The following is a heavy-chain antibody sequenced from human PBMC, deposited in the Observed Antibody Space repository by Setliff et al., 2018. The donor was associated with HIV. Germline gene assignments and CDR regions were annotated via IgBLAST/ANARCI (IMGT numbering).Heavy chain of an antibody. V-gene: IGHV4-34*01. D-gene: IGHD3-10*01. Sequence: SETLSLTCAVFGGSFTDIGGSFTDYYWIWIRQPPGKGLEWIGEINHSGRTNYNPSLKSRVTISIDTSKNQFSLKLTSVTAADTAIYYCARSKGGGSGSFSYWGQGTLVTVSS. CDR3: ARSKGGGSGSFSY. J-gene: IGHJ4*02. CDR2: INHSGRT. CDR1: GGSFTDIGGSFTDYY.